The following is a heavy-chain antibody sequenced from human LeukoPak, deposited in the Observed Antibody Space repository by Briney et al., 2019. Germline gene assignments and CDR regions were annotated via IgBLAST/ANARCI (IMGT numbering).Heavy chain of an antibody. D-gene: IGHD2-21*02. V-gene: IGHV3-9*01. J-gene: IGHJ4*02. CDR2: ISWNSGSI. CDR3: AKDSEVVFDSYTFDY. Sequence: GGSLRLSCAASGFTFDDYAMHWVRQAPGKGLEWVSGISWNSGSIGYADSVKGRFTISRDNAKSSLYLQMNSLRAEDTALYYCAKDSEVVFDSYTFDYWGQGTLVTVSS. CDR1: GFTFDDYA.